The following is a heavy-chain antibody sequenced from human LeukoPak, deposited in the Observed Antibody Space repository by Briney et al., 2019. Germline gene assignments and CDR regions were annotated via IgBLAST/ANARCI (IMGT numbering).Heavy chain of an antibody. V-gene: IGHV3-48*01. J-gene: IGHJ4*02. D-gene: IGHD5-18*01. CDR3: ARELKFAMAAFDY. CDR1: GFTFSTYS. CDR2: ISSTSGTM. Sequence: GGSLRLSCVVSGFTFSTYSMNWFRQAPGKGLEWVSYISSTSGTMHYADSVKGRFTISRDSAKNSLYLQMNSLRAEDTAVYFCARELKFAMAAFDYWGQGTLVSVSS.